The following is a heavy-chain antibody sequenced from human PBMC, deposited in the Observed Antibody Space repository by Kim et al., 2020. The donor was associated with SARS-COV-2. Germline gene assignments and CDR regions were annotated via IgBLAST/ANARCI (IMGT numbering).Heavy chain of an antibody. V-gene: IGHV3-20*01. Sequence: GGSLRLSCAASGFTFEDYDMSWVRQVPGKGLEWVSGINGNGGSTDYADSVKGRFTISRDNAKNSLYLHMNSLRAEDTAFYHCARDTRRSQSGTYYLGWFDPWGQGTLVTVSS. D-gene: IGHD3-10*01. CDR3: ARDTRRSQSGTYYLGWFDP. CDR2: INGNGGST. J-gene: IGHJ5*02. CDR1: GFTFEDYD.